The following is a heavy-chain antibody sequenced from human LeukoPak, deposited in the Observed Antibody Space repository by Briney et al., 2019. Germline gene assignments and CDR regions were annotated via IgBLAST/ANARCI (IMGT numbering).Heavy chain of an antibody. D-gene: IGHD3-22*01. CDR2: ISGSGIST. CDR3: TKSPSFDSGGYDDY. CDR1: GFNFSTYA. V-gene: IGHV3-23*01. J-gene: IGHJ4*02. Sequence: PGGSLRLSCVAFGFNFSTYAMNWVRQAPGKGLEWVSTISGSGISTYYADSVKGRFTISRDSSKNTLYLQMDSLRAEDTAVYYCTKSPSFDSGGYDDYWGQGTLVTVSS.